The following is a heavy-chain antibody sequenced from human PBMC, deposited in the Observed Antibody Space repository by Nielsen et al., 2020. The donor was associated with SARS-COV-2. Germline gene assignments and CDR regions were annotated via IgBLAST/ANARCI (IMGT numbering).Heavy chain of an antibody. V-gene: IGHV3-30*18. D-gene: IGHD2-15*01. CDR3: AKDWTAIVVVPSGGVDY. J-gene: IGHJ4*02. CDR1: GFTFSNYG. Sequence: GGSLRLSCAASGFTFSNYGMHWVRQAPGKGLEWVAAISYDGSNKYYVDSVKGRFTISRDNSKNTLYLQMSSLREEDTAVYYCAKDWTAIVVVPSGGVDYWGQGTLVTVSS. CDR2: ISYDGSNK.